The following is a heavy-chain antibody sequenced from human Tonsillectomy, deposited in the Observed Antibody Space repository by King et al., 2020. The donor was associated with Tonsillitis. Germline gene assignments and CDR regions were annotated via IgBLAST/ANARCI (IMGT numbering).Heavy chain of an antibody. CDR3: ARGPTGYGYYCDH. J-gene: IGHJ4*02. V-gene: IGHV3-53*04. Sequence: VQLVESGGGLVQPGGSLRLSCAVSGFTVSSNYMSWVRQAPGKGLEWVSVIYSVVSTYYVYSGKGRFTIPRHNSKNMLYLQMNSLRPEDTAVYYCARGPTGYGYYCDHWGQGTLVTVSS. CDR2: IYSVVST. CDR1: GFTVSSNY. D-gene: IGHD5-18*01.